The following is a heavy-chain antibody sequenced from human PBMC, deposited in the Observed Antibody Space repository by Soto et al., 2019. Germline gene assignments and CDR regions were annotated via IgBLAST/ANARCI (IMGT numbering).Heavy chain of an antibody. J-gene: IGHJ3*02. V-gene: IGHV1-69*01. CDR3: ARPYGGNCAFAI. CDR1: GGTFSSYA. CDR2: IIPIFGTA. Sequence: QVQLVQSGAEVKKPGSSVKVSCKASGGTFSSYAISWVRQAPGQGLEWMGGIIPIFGTANYAQKFQGRVTITGAEATSTGYMGLSSLRSEDTAVYYCARPYGGNCAFAIWGQGTMVTVSS. D-gene: IGHD2-15*01.